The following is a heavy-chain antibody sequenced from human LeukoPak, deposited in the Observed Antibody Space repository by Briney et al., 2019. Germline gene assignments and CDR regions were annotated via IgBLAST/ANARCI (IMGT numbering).Heavy chain of an antibody. CDR2: IFQGGTT. CDR1: GYSIRSGFY. V-gene: IGHV4-38-2*02. D-gene: IGHD5-18*01. CDR3: ARIGTAMIDY. Sequence: SETLSLTCTVSGYSIRSGFYWGWIRQAPGNGLEWIGSIFQGGTTFYNPSLKSRVIISADTSNNEFSLKLSSVTAADTAVYYCARIGTAMIDYWGQGTLVTVSS. J-gene: IGHJ4*02.